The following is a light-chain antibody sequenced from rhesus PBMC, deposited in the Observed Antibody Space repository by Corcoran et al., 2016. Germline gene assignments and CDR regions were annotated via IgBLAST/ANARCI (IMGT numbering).Light chain of an antibody. CDR2: AAS. V-gene: IGKV1-19*01. J-gene: IGKJ3*01. CDR3: QQYDDLPLT. CDR1: QGISSW. Sequence: DIQMTQSPSSLSASVGDKVTITCHASQGISSWLSWYQQKPGKASTLLIYAASSLQRWVPSRFSVSGSWTDYTLTISSLQPDEFATYYCQQYDDLPLTFGPGTKLDIK.